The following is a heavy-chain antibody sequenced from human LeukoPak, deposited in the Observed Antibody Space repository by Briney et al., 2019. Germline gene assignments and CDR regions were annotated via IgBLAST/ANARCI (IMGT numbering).Heavy chain of an antibody. V-gene: IGHV3-48*01. Sequence: GGSLRLSFAASGFTFSSYSMNWVRQAPGKGLEWVSYISSSSSTIYYADSVKGRFTISRDNAKNSLYLQMNSLRAEDTAVYYCAKPGRRDCSSTSCYLDYWGQGTLVTVSS. CDR3: AKPGRRDCSSTSCYLDY. D-gene: IGHD2-2*01. CDR1: GFTFSSYS. J-gene: IGHJ4*02. CDR2: ISSSSSTI.